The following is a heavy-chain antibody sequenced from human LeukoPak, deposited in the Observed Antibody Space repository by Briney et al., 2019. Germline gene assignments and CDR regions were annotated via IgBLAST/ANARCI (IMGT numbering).Heavy chain of an antibody. J-gene: IGHJ4*02. V-gene: IGHV1-18*01. D-gene: IGHD6-13*01. CDR2: ISGYNGIT. CDR1: GHTFTSYG. CDR3: ARDDSSWYFDY. Sequence: ASVKVSCKTSGHTFTSYGLSWVRQAPGQGLEWMGWISGYNGITEYPQKFRGRVTVTTDTSTSTAYMELRSLRSDDTAVYYCARDDSSWYFDYWGQGTLVTVSS.